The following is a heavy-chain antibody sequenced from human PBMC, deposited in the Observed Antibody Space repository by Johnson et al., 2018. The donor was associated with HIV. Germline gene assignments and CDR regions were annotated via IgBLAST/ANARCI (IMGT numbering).Heavy chain of an antibody. CDR1: GFTFDDYG. D-gene: IGHD1-26*01. Sequence: VQLVESGGGVIRPGGSLRLSCVASGFTFDDYGMSWVRQAPGNGLEWVSGISGGGGSTYYTDSVKGRFTISRDNSKNTLYLQMNSLRAEDTAIYYCAKYRIVGPTRGSAFDIWGQGTLVTVSS. J-gene: IGHJ3*02. V-gene: IGHV3-23*04. CDR2: ISGGGGST. CDR3: AKYRIVGPTRGSAFDI.